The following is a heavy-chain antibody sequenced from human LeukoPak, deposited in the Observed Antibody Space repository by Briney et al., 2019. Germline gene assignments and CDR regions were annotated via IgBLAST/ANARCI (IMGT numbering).Heavy chain of an antibody. CDR3: ARRYGSGANTDWFDP. J-gene: IGHJ5*02. D-gene: IGHD3-10*01. V-gene: IGHV4-30-4*08. CDR2: IYYSGTT. CDR1: GGSISSGDHH. Sequence: PSETLSLTCTVSGGSISSGDHHWSWLRQPPGKGPEWNAYIYYSGTTYYNPSLKSRLTISLDTSKNQFSLKLSSVTAADTAVYYCARRYGSGANTDWFDPWGQGTLVTVSS.